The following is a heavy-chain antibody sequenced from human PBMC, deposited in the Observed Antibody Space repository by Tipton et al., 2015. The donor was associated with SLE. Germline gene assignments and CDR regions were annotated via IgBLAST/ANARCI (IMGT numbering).Heavy chain of an antibody. Sequence: TLSLTCTVSGGSIRGSSYYWSWIRQPPGKGLEWIGYVYYTGITNYKSSLKSRVTISVDTSKNQFSLKLTSVTAADTAVYYCARETLVVPAAIGDYYYYYGMDVWGQGTTVTVSS. J-gene: IGHJ6*02. D-gene: IGHD2-2*02. CDR3: ARETLVVPAAIGDYYYYYGMDV. CDR2: VYYTGIT. V-gene: IGHV4-61*01. CDR1: GGSIRGSSYY.